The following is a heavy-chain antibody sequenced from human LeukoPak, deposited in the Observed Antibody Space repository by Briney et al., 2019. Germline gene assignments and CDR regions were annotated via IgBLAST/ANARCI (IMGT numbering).Heavy chain of an antibody. CDR1: GFTFSSYA. D-gene: IGHD3-22*01. Sequence: PGGPLRLSCAASGFTFSSYAMSWVRQAPGKGLEWVSSIRSSSSYIYYADSVKGRFTISRDKAKTSLYLQMNSLRAEDTAVYYCARSPYYYDSSGYYYAWFDPWGQGTLVTVSS. CDR2: IRSSSSYI. CDR3: ARSPYYYDSSGYYYAWFDP. J-gene: IGHJ5*02. V-gene: IGHV3-21*01.